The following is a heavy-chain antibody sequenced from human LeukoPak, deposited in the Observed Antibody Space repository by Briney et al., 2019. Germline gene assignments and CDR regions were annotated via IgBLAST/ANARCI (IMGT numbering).Heavy chain of an antibody. CDR3: ARQKCTSASCLTKNAFDI. D-gene: IGHD2-2*01. J-gene: IGHJ3*02. Sequence: ETLSLTCTVSGSISGYYWSWIRQPPGKGLEWIGHIYTSGSTNYNPSLESRVTISVDTSKNQFSLDLSSVTAADTAVYYCARQKCTSASCLTKNAFDIWGQGTMVTVSS. CDR2: IYTSGST. CDR1: GSISGYY. V-gene: IGHV4-4*09.